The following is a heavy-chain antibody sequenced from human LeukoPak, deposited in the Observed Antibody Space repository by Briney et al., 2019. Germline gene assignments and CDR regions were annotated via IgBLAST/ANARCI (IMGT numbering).Heavy chain of an antibody. CDR3: ARTYYYQYMDV. V-gene: IGHV3-23*01. J-gene: IGHJ6*03. D-gene: IGHD1-7*01. CDR2: ISGSGGST. Sequence: GSLRLSCAASGFTFSSYAMSWVRQAPGKGLEWVSAISGSGGSTYYADSVKGRFTISRDNSKNMVYLQMNSLRAEDTAVYYCARTYYYQYMDVWGKGTRVTVSS. CDR1: GFTFSSYA.